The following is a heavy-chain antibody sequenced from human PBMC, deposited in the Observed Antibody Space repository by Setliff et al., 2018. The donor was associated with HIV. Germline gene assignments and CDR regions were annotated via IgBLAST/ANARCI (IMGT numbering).Heavy chain of an antibody. CDR1: GGSISSYY. Sequence: NPSETLSLTCTVSGGSISSYYWSWIRQPAGKGLEWIGRIYTSGSTNYNPSLKSRVTTSVDTPKNQFSVKLNSVTAADTAVYYCARSKISGSNHETYGFDVWGQGTTVTAP. J-gene: IGHJ6*02. CDR2: IYTSGST. CDR3: ARSKISGSNHETYGFDV. V-gene: IGHV4-4*07. D-gene: IGHD1-26*01.